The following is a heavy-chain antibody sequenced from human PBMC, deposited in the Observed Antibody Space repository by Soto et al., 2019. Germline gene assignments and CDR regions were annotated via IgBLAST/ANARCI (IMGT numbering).Heavy chain of an antibody. D-gene: IGHD2-21*02. CDR3: AKNIYGEVTAMDYFDY. Sequence: QVHLVESGGGVVQPGRSLRLSCAASGFTFNNFGMYWVRQAPGKGLERVAVISYDGSNTFYVDSVKGRSTISRDNSKNTVYLHMNSLRADDTAVYYCAKNIYGEVTAMDYFDYWGQGTRVTVAS. J-gene: IGHJ4*02. CDR2: ISYDGSNT. CDR1: GFTFNNFG. V-gene: IGHV3-30*18.